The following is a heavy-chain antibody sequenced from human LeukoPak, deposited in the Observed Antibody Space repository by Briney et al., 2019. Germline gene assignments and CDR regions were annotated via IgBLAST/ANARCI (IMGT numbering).Heavy chain of an antibody. CDR1: GFTFDDYG. CDR2: ISGSGSGGST. CDR3: ARGAQFYGSGSFDY. Sequence: GGSLRLSCAASGFTFDDYGMSWVRQAPGKGLEWVSSISGSGSGGSTYYADSVKGRFTISRDNSKNTLYLQMNSLRVEDTAIYYCARGAQFYGSGSFDYWGQGTLVTVSS. J-gene: IGHJ4*02. V-gene: IGHV3-23*01. D-gene: IGHD3-10*01.